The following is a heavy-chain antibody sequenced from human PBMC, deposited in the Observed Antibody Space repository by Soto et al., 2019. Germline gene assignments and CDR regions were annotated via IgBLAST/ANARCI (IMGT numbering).Heavy chain of an antibody. CDR1: GDSISSGGYS. J-gene: IGHJ5*02. D-gene: IGHD3-22*01. Sequence: LQLQESGSGLVQPSQTLSLTCAVSGDSISSGGYSWSWIRQPPGKGLEWIGYTHYSGSTSYTPSLKSRVTISMDRSKNQFSLKLSSVTAADTAVYYCARYYFDSPFDPWGQGTLVTVSS. V-gene: IGHV4-30-2*01. CDR2: THYSGST. CDR3: ARYYFDSPFDP.